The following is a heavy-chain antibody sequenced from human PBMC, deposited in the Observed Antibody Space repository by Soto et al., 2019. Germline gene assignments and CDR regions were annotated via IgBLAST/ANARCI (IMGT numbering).Heavy chain of an antibody. D-gene: IGHD2-2*01. V-gene: IGHV1-69*01. J-gene: IGHJ6*02. Sequence: QVQLVQSGAEVKKPGSSVKVSCKDSGGTFSSYAISWVRQAPGQGLEWMGGIIPIFGTANYAQKFQGRVTITADESTSTAYMELSSLRSEVTAVYYCARPYCSSTSCYHHYYYGMDVWGQGTTVTVSS. CDR2: IIPIFGTA. CDR3: ARPYCSSTSCYHHYYYGMDV. CDR1: GGTFSSYA.